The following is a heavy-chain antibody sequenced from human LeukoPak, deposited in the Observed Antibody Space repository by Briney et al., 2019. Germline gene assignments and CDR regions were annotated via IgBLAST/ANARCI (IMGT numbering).Heavy chain of an antibody. D-gene: IGHD3-3*01. CDR3: ARDFWP. Sequence: XCSXSGGSMNSGGEYWAWIRQPACKHLVLIGLIYTVASTNYPPSLKTRLTISIDTSKNQFSLKLTSVTVADTAVYYCARDFWPWGQGTLVTVSS. CDR1: GGSMNSGGEY. J-gene: IGHJ5*02. V-gene: IGHV4-61*02. CDR2: IYTVAST.